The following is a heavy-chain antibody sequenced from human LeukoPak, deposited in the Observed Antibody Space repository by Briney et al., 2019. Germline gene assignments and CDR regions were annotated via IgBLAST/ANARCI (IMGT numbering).Heavy chain of an antibody. CDR2: INHSAST. CDR1: GGSFSGYY. D-gene: IGHD2-15*01. V-gene: IGHV4-34*01. J-gene: IGHJ3*02. CDR3: ARGTSVVVVAATGAFDI. Sequence: PSETLSLTCAVYGGSFSGYYWSWIRKPPGKGLEWIGEINHSASTNYNPSLKSRVTISVDTSKNQFSLKLSSVTAADTAVYYCARGTSVVVVAATGAFDIWGKGTMVTVSS.